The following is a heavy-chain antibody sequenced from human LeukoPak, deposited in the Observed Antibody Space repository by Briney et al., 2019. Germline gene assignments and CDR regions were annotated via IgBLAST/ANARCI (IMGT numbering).Heavy chain of an antibody. V-gene: IGHV1-3*01. D-gene: IGHD4-17*01. Sequence: ASVKVSCKASGYTFTTYTIHWVRQAPGQRLGWMGWISAGNGDTRYPQKFQDRVTITRDTSASTSYMDLSSLTSEDTAMYYCARSDHGDYIDYWGQGTLVTVSS. J-gene: IGHJ4*02. CDR3: ARSDHGDYIDY. CDR1: GYTFTTYT. CDR2: ISAGNGDT.